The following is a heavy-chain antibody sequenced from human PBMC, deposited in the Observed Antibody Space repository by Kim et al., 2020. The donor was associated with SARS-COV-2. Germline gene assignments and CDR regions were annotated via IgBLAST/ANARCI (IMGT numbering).Heavy chain of an antibody. Sequence: SETLSLTCAVYAGSFSSFYWSWIRKPPGKGLEWIGEINHSGSTNYNPSLKSRLTISVDTSENQFSLKLSSVTAADTAVYYCARGMYWGSGLGYFDLWGRG. V-gene: IGHV4-34*01. J-gene: IGHJ2*01. CDR3: ARGMYWGSGLGYFDL. CDR2: INHSGST. CDR1: AGSFSSFY. D-gene: IGHD2-8*02.